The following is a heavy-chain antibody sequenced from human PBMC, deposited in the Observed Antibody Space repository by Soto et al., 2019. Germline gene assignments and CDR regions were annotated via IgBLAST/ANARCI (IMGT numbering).Heavy chain of an antibody. D-gene: IGHD6-19*01. Sequence: GGSLRLSCAASGFTFSSYAMHWVRQAPGKGLEWVAVISYDGSNKYYADSVKGRFTISRDNSKNTLYLQMNSLRAEDTAVYYCARGGPSKEVAAENHLLGYWGQGTLVTVSS. J-gene: IGHJ4*02. CDR1: GFTFSSYA. V-gene: IGHV3-30-3*01. CDR2: ISYDGSNK. CDR3: ARGGPSKEVAAENHLLGY.